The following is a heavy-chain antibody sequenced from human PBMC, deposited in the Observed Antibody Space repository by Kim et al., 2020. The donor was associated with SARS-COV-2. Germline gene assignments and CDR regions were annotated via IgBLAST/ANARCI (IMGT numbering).Heavy chain of an antibody. CDR1: GGSISSGGYY. D-gene: IGHD5-12*01. V-gene: IGHV4-31*03. CDR3: ARDTERGYSGYDLDYYYGMDV. CDR2: IYYSGST. Sequence: SETLSLTCTVSGGSISSGGYYWSWIRQHPGKGLEWIGYIYYSGSTYYNPSLKSRVTISVDTSKNQFSLKLSSVTAADTAVYYCARDTERGYSGYDLDYYYGMDVWGQGTTLTVSS. J-gene: IGHJ6*02.